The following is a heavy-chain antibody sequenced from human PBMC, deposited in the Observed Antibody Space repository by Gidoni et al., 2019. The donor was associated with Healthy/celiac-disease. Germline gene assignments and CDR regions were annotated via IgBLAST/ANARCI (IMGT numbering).Heavy chain of an antibody. CDR3: ARGSKSYTWIQLWFFDY. CDR2: MNPNSGNT. Sequence: QVQLVQSGAEVKKPGASVKVSCKASGYTFTSYDINWVRQATGQGLEWMGWMNPNSGNTGYAQKFQGRVTMTRNTSISTAYMELSSLRSEDTAVYYCARGSKSYTWIQLWFFDYWGQGTLVTVSS. D-gene: IGHD5-18*01. V-gene: IGHV1-8*01. J-gene: IGHJ4*02. CDR1: GYTFTSYD.